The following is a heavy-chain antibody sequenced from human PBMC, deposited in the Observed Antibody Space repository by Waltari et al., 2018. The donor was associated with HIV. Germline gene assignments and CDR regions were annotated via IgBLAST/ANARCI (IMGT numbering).Heavy chain of an antibody. D-gene: IGHD3-10*01. V-gene: IGHV2-70*15. Sequence: QVTLRESGPALVKPTQTLTLTCTFSGFSLSTSGLCVSCIRHPPGKALEWLARIDWDDDKYYSTSLKTRLTISKDTSKNQVVLTMTNMDPVDTATYYCARTYYYGSGSHYYFDYWGQGTLVTVSS. CDR1: GFSLSTSGLC. CDR3: ARTYYYGSGSHYYFDY. CDR2: IDWDDDK. J-gene: IGHJ4*02.